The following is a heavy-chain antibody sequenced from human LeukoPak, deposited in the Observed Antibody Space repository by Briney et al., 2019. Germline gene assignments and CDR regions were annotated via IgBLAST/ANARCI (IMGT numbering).Heavy chain of an antibody. CDR1: GFTFSNYE. Sequence: SGGSLRLSCAASGFTFSNYEMNWVRQAPGKGLEWVSYISSSGDTIYYADSVRGRFTISRDSAKNPLYLQMDSLRAEDTAVYYCASMMEVVTVNRNYYYYYGMDVWGQGTTVTVSS. D-gene: IGHD2-21*02. CDR3: ASMMEVVTVNRNYYYYYGMDV. V-gene: IGHV3-48*03. J-gene: IGHJ6*02. CDR2: ISSSGDTI.